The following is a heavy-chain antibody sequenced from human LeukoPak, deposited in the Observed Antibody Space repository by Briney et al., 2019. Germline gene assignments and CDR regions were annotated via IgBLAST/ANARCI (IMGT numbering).Heavy chain of an antibody. D-gene: IGHD2-2*01. Sequence: SETLSLTCNVSGGSISSYYWSWIRQPAGKGLEWIGRIYTSGSTNYNPSLKSRVTMSVDTSKNQFSLKLTSVTAADTAVYYCATVLPAAIYFTLWGRGTQVPVSS. V-gene: IGHV4-4*07. CDR1: GGSISSYY. CDR3: ATVLPAAIYFTL. CDR2: IYTSGST. J-gene: IGHJ2*01.